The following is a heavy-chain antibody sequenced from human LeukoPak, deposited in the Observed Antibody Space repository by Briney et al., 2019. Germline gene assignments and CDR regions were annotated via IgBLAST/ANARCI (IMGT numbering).Heavy chain of an antibody. CDR2: IYYSGST. J-gene: IGHJ3*02. D-gene: IGHD3-3*01. Sequence: PSETLSLTCTVSGGSISSYYWRWIRQPPGKGLAWIGYIYYSGSTNYNPSLKSRVTISVDTSKNQFSLKLSSVTAADTAVYYCARGDFWSGYFDAFDIWGQGTMVTVSS. CDR1: GGSISSYY. V-gene: IGHV4-59*01. CDR3: ARGDFWSGYFDAFDI.